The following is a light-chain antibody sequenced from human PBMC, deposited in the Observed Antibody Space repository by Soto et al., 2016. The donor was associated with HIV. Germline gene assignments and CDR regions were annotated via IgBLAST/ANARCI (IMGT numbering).Light chain of an antibody. J-gene: IGKJ1*01. V-gene: IGKV1-39*01. CDR1: QSISTY. CDR2: VAS. CDR3: QQSSRTPRT. Sequence: DIQMTQSPSSLPLSIGDRVSITCRASQSISTYLHWYQQKPGRAPKLLIYVASSLQSGVPSRFSGRGSGTDFTLTISDLQHEDLATYYCQQSSRTPRTFGQGTKVEI.